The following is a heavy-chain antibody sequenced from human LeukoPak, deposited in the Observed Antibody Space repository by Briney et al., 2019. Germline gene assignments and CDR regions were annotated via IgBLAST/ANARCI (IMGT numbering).Heavy chain of an antibody. CDR3: ARGSGSGSYYPRFDY. CDR2: IKSKTDGGTT. Sequence: PGGSLRLSCAASGFTFSNAWMSWVRQAPGKGLEWVGRIKSKTDGGTTDYAAPVKGRFTISRDDSKNTLYLQMNSLRAEDTAVYYCARGSGSGSYYPRFDYWGRGTLVTVSS. J-gene: IGHJ4*02. D-gene: IGHD3-10*01. V-gene: IGHV3-15*01. CDR1: GFTFSNAW.